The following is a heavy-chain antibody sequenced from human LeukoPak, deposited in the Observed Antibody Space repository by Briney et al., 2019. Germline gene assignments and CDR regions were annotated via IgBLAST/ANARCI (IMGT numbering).Heavy chain of an antibody. CDR1: GGTFSSYA. J-gene: IGHJ4*02. CDR3: ARAPPHYDILTGYLRGYFDY. CDR2: IIPIFGTA. Sequence: GASVKVSCKASGGTFSSYAISWVRQAPGQGLEWMGGIIPIFGTANYAQKFQGRVTITADESTSTAYMELSSLRSEDTAVYYCARAPPHYDILTGYLRGYFDYWGQGTLVTVSS. D-gene: IGHD3-9*01. V-gene: IGHV1-69*13.